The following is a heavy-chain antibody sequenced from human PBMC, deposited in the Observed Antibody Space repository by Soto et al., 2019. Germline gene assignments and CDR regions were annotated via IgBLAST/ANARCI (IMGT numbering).Heavy chain of an antibody. V-gene: IGHV1-69*12. CDR3: AIQGCSGGSCFPPYYYYGMDV. CDR2: IIPIFGTA. D-gene: IGHD2-15*01. Sequence: QVQLVQSGAEVKKPGSSVKVSCKASGGTFSSYAISWVRQAPGQGLEWMGGIIPIFGTANHAQKFQGRVTFTADESTDNAVMGXSSLRSEDTAVYYCAIQGCSGGSCFPPYYYYGMDVWGQGTTVIVSS. CDR1: GGTFSSYA. J-gene: IGHJ6*02.